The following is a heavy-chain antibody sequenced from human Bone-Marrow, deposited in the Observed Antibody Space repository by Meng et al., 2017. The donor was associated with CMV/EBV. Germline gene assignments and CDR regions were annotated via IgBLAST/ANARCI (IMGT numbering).Heavy chain of an antibody. CDR1: GFTFSDYW. D-gene: IGHD3-3*01. Sequence: LSLTCAASGFTFSDYWMHWVRQAPGKGLVWVSRIDYDGSSATYADSVKGRFTISRDNAKNTLYLQMNSLTAEDTAVYYCARVATLSTIPWFDPWGQGTRVTVSS. CDR3: ARVATLSTIPWFDP. V-gene: IGHV3-74*01. J-gene: IGHJ5*02. CDR2: IDYDGSSA.